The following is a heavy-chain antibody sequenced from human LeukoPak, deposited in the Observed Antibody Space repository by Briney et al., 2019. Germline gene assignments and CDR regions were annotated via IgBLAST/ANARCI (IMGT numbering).Heavy chain of an antibody. V-gene: IGHV3-74*01. CDR1: GFTFSSYV. CDR2: INSDGSST. D-gene: IGHD2-15*01. J-gene: IGHJ4*02. CDR3: TTVNFPATSY. Sequence: GGSLRLSCAASGFTFSSYVMHWVRQAPGEGLVWVSRINSDGSSTSYADSVRGRFTISRDNAKNTLYLQMSSLRADDTAVYYCTTVNFPATSYWGQGTLVTVSS.